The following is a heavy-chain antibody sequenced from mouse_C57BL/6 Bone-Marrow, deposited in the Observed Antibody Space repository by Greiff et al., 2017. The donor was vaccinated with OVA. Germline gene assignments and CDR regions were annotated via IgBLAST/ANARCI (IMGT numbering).Heavy chain of an antibody. CDR3: ARDGGRAH. Sequence: EVKLMESGGGLVKPGGSLKLSCAASGFTFSSYAMSWVRQTPEKRLEWVATISDGGSYTYYPDNVKGRFTISRDNAKNNLYLQMSHLKSEDTAMYYCARDGGRAHWGQGTLVTVSA. CDR2: ISDGGSYT. V-gene: IGHV5-4*01. CDR1: GFTFSSYA. J-gene: IGHJ3*01.